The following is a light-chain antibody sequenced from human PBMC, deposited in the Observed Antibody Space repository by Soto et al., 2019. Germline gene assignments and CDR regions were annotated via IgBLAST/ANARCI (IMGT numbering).Light chain of an antibody. V-gene: IGKV1-5*01. CDR1: QAPGVF. CDR2: DAS. J-gene: IGKJ2*01. Sequence: DIQGTQSPSTLSASVGDRGTITCRARQAPGVFLAWFQQKPGKAPKLLIYDASNLQTGVPRRFSGSQTGTEFTLTISGLQPDDYASYCCLQYDSYPYSFGQGTKVEIK. CDR3: LQYDSYPYS.